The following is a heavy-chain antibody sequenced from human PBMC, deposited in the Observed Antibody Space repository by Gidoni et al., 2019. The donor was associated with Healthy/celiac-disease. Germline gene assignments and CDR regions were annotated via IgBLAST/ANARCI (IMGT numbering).Heavy chain of an antibody. CDR3: AKDRYYYDSSGVKDAFDI. Sequence: EVQLLESGGGLVQPGGSLRLSCAASGFTFSSYAMSWVRQAPGKGLEWVSAISGSGGSTYYADSVKARFTISRDNSKNTLYLQMNSLRAEDTAVYYCAKDRYYYDSSGVKDAFDIWGQGTMVTVSS. CDR2: ISGSGGST. J-gene: IGHJ3*02. CDR1: GFTFSSYA. V-gene: IGHV3-23*01. D-gene: IGHD3-22*01.